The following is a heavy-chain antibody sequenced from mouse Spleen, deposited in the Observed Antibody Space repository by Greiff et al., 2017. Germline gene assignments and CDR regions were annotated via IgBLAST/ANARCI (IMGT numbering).Heavy chain of an antibody. V-gene: IGHV1-81*01. CDR2: IYPRSGNT. CDR3: ARSPSSWFAY. J-gene: IGHJ3*01. CDR1: GYTFTSYG. Sequence: VQLQESGPELVKPGASVKISCKASGYTFTSYGISWVKQRTGQGLEWIGEIYPRSGNTYYNEKFKGKATLTADKSSSTAYMELRSLTSEDSAVYFCARSPSSWFAYWGQGTLVTVSA.